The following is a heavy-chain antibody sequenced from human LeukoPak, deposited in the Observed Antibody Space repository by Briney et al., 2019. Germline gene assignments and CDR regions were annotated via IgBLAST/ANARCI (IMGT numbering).Heavy chain of an antibody. CDR2: INSDFRRT. J-gene: IGHJ4*02. CDR3: AKEHYYDSSGYYYGIDY. Sequence: GGSLILSCAASEFTFSSYWMNWVRQAPVKGLVLVSRINSDFRRTSYADSVKGRFTSSRDNAKNKLYLQMDSLRAEDTAVYYCAKEHYYDSSGYYYGIDYWGQGTLVTVSS. CDR1: EFTFSSYW. D-gene: IGHD3-22*01. V-gene: IGHV3-74*01.